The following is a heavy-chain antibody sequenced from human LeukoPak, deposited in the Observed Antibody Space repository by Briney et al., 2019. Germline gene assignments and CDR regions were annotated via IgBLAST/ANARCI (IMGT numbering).Heavy chain of an antibody. V-gene: IGHV3-23*01. CDR3: AKDFGYCTNGVCPIYDY. Sequence: GGSLRLSCAASGFTFSNYAMSWVRQAPGKGLERVSAISGSGGSTYYADSVKGRFTISRDNSKNTLYLQMNSLRAEDTAVYYCAKDFGYCTNGVCPIYDYWGQGTLVTVSS. J-gene: IGHJ4*02. D-gene: IGHD2-8*01. CDR2: ISGSGGST. CDR1: GFTFSNYA.